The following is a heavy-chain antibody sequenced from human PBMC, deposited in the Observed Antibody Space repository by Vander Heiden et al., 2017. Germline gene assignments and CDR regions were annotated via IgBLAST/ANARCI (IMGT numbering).Heavy chain of an antibody. Sequence: EVQLLESGGGLVQPGRSLRLSCAASGFTFNGYVMHWVRQAPGNGLEWVSGINRNSGSIAYADSVKGRFTISRDNAKNSLYLQMNRLRVEDTAVYYCAKDMRGNSYYGMDVWGQGTTVTVSS. V-gene: IGHV3-9*01. CDR2: INRNSGSI. CDR1: GFTFNGYV. CDR3: AKDMRGNSYYGMDV. D-gene: IGHD1-1*01. J-gene: IGHJ6*02.